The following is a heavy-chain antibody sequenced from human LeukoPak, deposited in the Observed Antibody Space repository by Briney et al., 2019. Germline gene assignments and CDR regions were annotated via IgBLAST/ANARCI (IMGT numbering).Heavy chain of an antibody. Sequence: ASVKVSCKASGYTFTSYYMHWVRQAPGQGLEWMGWISAYNGNTNYAQKLQGRVTMTTDTSTSTAYMELRSLRSDDTAVYYCARDHDCSGGSCYIGYWGQGTLVTVSS. J-gene: IGHJ4*02. D-gene: IGHD2-15*01. CDR2: ISAYNGNT. CDR3: ARDHDCSGGSCYIGY. CDR1: GYTFTSYY. V-gene: IGHV1-18*04.